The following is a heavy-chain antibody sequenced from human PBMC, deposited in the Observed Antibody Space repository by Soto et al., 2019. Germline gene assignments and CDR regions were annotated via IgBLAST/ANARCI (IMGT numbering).Heavy chain of an antibody. J-gene: IGHJ4*02. D-gene: IGHD6-6*01. CDR1: GFMFDDYA. CDR3: ATSQSIASRPFDY. CDR2: ISWNSNSI. V-gene: IGHV3-9*01. Sequence: EVQLVESGGGLVQPGRSLRLSCEASGFMFDDYAMYGVRQAPGKGLEGVSGISWNSNSIVYADCVKGRFTISGDNAKISLYLQMNSRKPEDTALYYCATSQSIASRPFDYWGQGTLVTVSS.